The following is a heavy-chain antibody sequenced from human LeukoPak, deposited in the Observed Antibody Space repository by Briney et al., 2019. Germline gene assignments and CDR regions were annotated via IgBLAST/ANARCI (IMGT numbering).Heavy chain of an antibody. Sequence: GGSLRLSCAVPGFTLRVGGRSWVRQAPGKGLEWISYISSSGRAMYYADSLKGRFTISRDNAKNSLYLQMRNLRAEDTAVYYCATEIVVRIDYWGQGTLVTVSS. V-gene: IGHV3-48*03. CDR3: ATEIVVRIDY. D-gene: IGHD1-26*01. CDR1: GFTLRVGG. CDR2: ISSSGRAM. J-gene: IGHJ4*02.